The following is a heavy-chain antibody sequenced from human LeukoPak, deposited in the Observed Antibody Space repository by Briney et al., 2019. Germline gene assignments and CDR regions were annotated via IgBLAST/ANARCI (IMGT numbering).Heavy chain of an antibody. CDR3: AKDRGTGTTHYYYGMDV. Sequence: GGSPRLSFAASGFTFDDYAMHWVRQAPGKGLEWVSGFSWNSGSIGYADSVKGRFTISRGNAKNSLYLQMNSLRAEDTALYYCAKDRGTGTTHYYYGMDVWGQGTTVTVSS. J-gene: IGHJ6*02. CDR2: FSWNSGSI. D-gene: IGHD1-7*01. V-gene: IGHV3-9*01. CDR1: GFTFDDYA.